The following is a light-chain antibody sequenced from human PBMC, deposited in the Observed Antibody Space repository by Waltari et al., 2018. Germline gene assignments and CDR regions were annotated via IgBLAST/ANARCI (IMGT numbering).Light chain of an antibody. CDR3: SSYAGSSKGV. CDR1: SSDVGNYKR. V-gene: IGLV2-23*02. J-gene: IGLJ2*01. Sequence: QSALTQPASVSGSPGQSITISWPGTSSDVGNYKRVSWYQQHPGKSPKLRIYAVSKRPSGVSDRFSGSKSGDMASLTISGLQPEDEAEYFCSSYAGSSKGVFGGGTKVTVL. CDR2: AVS.